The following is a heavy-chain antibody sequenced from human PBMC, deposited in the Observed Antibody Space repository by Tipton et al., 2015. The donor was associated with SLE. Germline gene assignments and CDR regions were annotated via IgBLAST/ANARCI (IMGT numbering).Heavy chain of an antibody. CDR1: GGSISSYY. J-gene: IGHJ4*02. V-gene: IGHV4-4*09. Sequence: TLSLTCTVSGGSISSYYWSWIRQPPGKGLEWIGYIYTSGSTNYNPSLKSRVTISVDTSKNQFSLKLSSVTAADTAVYYCASYSSSVIDYWGQGTLVTVSS. D-gene: IGHD6-6*01. CDR3: ASYSSSVIDY. CDR2: IYTSGST.